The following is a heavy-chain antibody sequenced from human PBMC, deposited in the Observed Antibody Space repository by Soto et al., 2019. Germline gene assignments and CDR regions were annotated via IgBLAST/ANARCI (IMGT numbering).Heavy chain of an antibody. D-gene: IGHD3-16*01. CDR3: ARDRVFYGMDV. V-gene: IGHV3-53*01. CDR1: GFTVSSHD. CDR2: IYSGGSI. J-gene: IGHJ6*02. Sequence: EMQLVESGGGLIQPGGSLRLSCVASGFTVSSHDISWVRQAPGKGPEWVSHIYSGGSIYYTDSVKGRFTISRDSSNNTVYLQMNSLRAEDPAIYYCARDRVFYGMDVWGQGTTVTVSS.